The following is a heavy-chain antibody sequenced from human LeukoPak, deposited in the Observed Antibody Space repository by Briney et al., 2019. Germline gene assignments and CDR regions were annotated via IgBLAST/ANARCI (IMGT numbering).Heavy chain of an antibody. CDR1: GFTFSSYW. V-gene: IGHV3-7*01. CDR2: IKQDGSEK. CDR3: ARDTYYYNSSAFFHYYYGMDV. J-gene: IGHJ6*02. Sequence: SGGSLRLSCAASGFTFSSYWMSWVRQAPGKGLEWVANIKQDGSEKYYVDSVKGRFTISRDNAKNSLYLQMNSLRAEDTAVYYCARDTYYYNSSAFFHYYYGMDVWGQGTTVTVSS. D-gene: IGHD3-22*01.